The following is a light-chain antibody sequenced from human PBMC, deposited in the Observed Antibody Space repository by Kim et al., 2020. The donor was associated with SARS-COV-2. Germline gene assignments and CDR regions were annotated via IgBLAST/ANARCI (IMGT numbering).Light chain of an antibody. CDR3: HQSYTTDS. CDR2: AAS. J-gene: IGKJ2*03. Sequence: LSAYVGDRVTVTCRTSQSIGNYLNWYQQKSGQSPKVLIYAASSLQGGVPSRFSGSGAGTDFTLTISSLQPEDFATYCCHQSYTTDSFGQGTKLEI. CDR1: QSIGNY. V-gene: IGKV1-39*01.